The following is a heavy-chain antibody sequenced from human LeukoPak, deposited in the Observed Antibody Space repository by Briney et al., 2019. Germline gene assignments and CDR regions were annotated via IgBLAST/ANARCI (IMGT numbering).Heavy chain of an antibody. Sequence: PGGSLRLSCAASGFTVSSYSVSWVRQAPGKGLEWVSAISGSGGSTYYADSVKGRFTISRDNSKNTLYLQMNSLRAEDTAVYYCALLQWGYDFWSGYNGENYFDYWGQGTLVTVSS. V-gene: IGHV3-23*01. CDR2: ISGSGGST. D-gene: IGHD3-3*01. CDR1: GFTVSSYS. CDR3: ALLQWGYDFWSGYNGENYFDY. J-gene: IGHJ4*02.